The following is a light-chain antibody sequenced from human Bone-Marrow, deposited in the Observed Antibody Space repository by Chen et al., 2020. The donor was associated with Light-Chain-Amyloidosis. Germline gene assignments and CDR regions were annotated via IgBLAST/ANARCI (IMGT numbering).Light chain of an antibody. V-gene: IGLV3-27*01. CDR1: ILAKNY. Sequence: SFELTQPSSVSVSPGQTARITCSGDILAKNYARWFQQGPGQAPMLLIFKVTERSSGIPERFSGSSSGPTVTLTISRVEAGDEAHYYCQVWDRSSDRPVFGGGTKLTVL. CDR3: QVWDRSSDRPV. CDR2: KVT. J-gene: IGLJ3*02.